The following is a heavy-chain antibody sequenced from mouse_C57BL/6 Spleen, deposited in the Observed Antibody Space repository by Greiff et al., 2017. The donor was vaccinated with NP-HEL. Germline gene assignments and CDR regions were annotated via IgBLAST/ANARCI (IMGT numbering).Heavy chain of an antibody. J-gene: IGHJ2*01. V-gene: IGHV5-17*01. CDR1: GFTFSDYG. CDR2: ISGGSSTI. D-gene: IGHD1-1*01. CDR3: ARPYSYGSSYFDY. Sequence: EVQLVESGGGLVKPGGSLKLSCAASGFTFSDYGMHWVRQAPEKGLEWVAYISGGSSTIYYADKVKGRFTISRDNAKNTLFLQMTSLRSEDTAMYYCARPYSYGSSYFDYWGQGTTLTVSS.